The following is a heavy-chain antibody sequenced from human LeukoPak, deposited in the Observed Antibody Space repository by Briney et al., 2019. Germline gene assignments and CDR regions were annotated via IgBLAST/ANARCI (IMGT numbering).Heavy chain of an antibody. CDR1: GYSFTSYW. V-gene: IGHV5-51*01. CDR2: IYPGDSDT. CDR3: ARQGSGWSGGVDY. Sequence: GESLKISCKGSGYSFTSYWIGWVRQMPGKGLEWMGIIYPGDSDTRYSPPFQGQVTFSADTSISTAYLQWSSLKASDTAMYYCARQGSGWSGGVDYWGQGTLVTVSS. D-gene: IGHD6-19*01. J-gene: IGHJ4*02.